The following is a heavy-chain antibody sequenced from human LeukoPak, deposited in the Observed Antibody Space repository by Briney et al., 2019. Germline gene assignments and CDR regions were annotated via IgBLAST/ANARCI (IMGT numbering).Heavy chain of an antibody. Sequence: ASVKVSCKASGYTFTGNYVHWVRQAPGQGLEWMGWINPNTGGTNYAQSFQGRVTMTRDTSITTSYMELSNLSFDDTALYYCARGGHGHTQNDYWGQGTLVTVSS. V-gene: IGHV1-2*02. CDR3: ARGGHGHTQNDY. CDR1: GYTFTGNY. J-gene: IGHJ4*02. D-gene: IGHD5-24*01. CDR2: INPNTGGT.